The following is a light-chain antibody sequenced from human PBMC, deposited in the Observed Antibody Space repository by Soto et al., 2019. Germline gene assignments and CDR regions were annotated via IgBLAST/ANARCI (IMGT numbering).Light chain of an antibody. Sequence: EIVLTQSPGTLALSLGDEATLSCTASQTVNRNYLAWYLQKPAQPPRLLIYGVSNRAPGVPDRFSGGGSGTEFTLTIARLEPDDVGTYYCQQYIASPRTFGQGTRLEVK. V-gene: IGKV3-20*01. CDR3: QQYIASPRT. J-gene: IGKJ1*01. CDR2: GVS. CDR1: QTVNRNY.